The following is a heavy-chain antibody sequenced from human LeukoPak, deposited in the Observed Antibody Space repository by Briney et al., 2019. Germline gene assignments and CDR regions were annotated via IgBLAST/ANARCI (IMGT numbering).Heavy chain of an antibody. J-gene: IGHJ6*02. Sequence: SETLSLTCAVYGGSFSGYYWSWIRQPPGKGLEWIGEINHSGSTNYNPSLKSRVTISVDTSKNQFSPKLSSVTAADTAVYYCARYRLLYYYYYGMDVWGQGTTVTVSS. V-gene: IGHV4-34*01. D-gene: IGHD2-15*01. CDR1: GGSFSGYY. CDR3: ARYRLLYYYYYGMDV. CDR2: INHSGST.